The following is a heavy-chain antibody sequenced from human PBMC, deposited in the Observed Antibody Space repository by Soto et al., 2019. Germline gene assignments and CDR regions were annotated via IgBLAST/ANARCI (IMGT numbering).Heavy chain of an antibody. Sequence: QVQLVQSGAEVKKPGASVTVSCKASGYRFSDYYLHWVRQAPGQGPEWMGWMNPNSGDTKYAQKFKGRVTMTRDASVRTAFVERNWPKSDDTAVYYCARESGGATATLDYYYFYMDVWGIGTTVTVSS. J-gene: IGHJ6*03. D-gene: IGHD5-12*01. CDR2: MNPNSGDT. CDR1: GYRFSDYY. CDR3: ARESGGATATLDYYYFYMDV. V-gene: IGHV1-2*02.